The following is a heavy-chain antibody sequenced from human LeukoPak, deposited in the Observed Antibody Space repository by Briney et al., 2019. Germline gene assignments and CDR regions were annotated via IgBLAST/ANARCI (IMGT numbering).Heavy chain of an antibody. V-gene: IGHV1-69*04. D-gene: IGHD6-13*01. J-gene: IGHJ4*02. Sequence: SVKVSCRASGGTFSSYAISWVRQAPGQGLEWMGRIIPILGIANYAQKFQGRVTITADKSTSTAYMELSSLRSEDTAVYYCAGNPGYSSSWYDDYWGQGTLVTVSS. CDR1: GGTFSSYA. CDR2: IIPILGIA. CDR3: AGNPGYSSSWYDDY.